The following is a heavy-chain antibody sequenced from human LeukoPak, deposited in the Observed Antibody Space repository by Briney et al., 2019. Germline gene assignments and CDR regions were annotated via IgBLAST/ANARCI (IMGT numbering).Heavy chain of an antibody. CDR1: GFTFSSYG. D-gene: IGHD4-17*01. Sequence: SGRSLRLSCAASGFTFSSYGMHWVRQAPGKGLEWVAVISYDGSNKYYADSVKGRFTISRDNSKNTLYLQMNSLRAEDTAVYYCARERRGYGDYGLTAPGAFDYWGQETLVTVSS. CDR2: ISYDGSNK. CDR3: ARERRGYGDYGLTAPGAFDY. J-gene: IGHJ4*02. V-gene: IGHV3-30*03.